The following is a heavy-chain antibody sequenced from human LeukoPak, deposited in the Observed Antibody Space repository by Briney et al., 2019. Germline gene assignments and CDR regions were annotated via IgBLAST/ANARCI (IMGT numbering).Heavy chain of an antibody. CDR3: ARTMVRGVITIDY. CDR1: GFSLGTSGRG. CDR2: IDWDDDK. V-gene: IGHV2-70*11. D-gene: IGHD3-10*01. J-gene: IGHJ4*02. Sequence: SGLTLLNPPRPLTLTFTFSGFSLGTSGRGGGGIRQPPGKARGWLARIDWDDDKYYSTSLKTRLTISKDTSKNQVVLTMTNMDPVDTATYYCARTMVRGVITIDYWGQGTLVTVSS.